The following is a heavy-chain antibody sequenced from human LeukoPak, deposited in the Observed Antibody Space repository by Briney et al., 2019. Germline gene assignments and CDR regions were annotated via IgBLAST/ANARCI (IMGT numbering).Heavy chain of an antibody. D-gene: IGHD5-12*01. CDR3: ASYSGYDYFDY. J-gene: IGHJ4*02. V-gene: IGHV3-7*01. Sequence: GGSLRLSCAASGFTFSSYWMSWVRQAPGKGLEWVANIKQDGSESYYVDSVKGRFTFSRDNAKNSLYLQINSLRAEDTAVYYCASYSGYDYFDYWGQGTLVTVSS. CDR2: IKQDGSES. CDR1: GFTFSSYW.